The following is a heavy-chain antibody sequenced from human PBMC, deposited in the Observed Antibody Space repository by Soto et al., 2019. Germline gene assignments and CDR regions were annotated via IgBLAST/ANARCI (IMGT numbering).Heavy chain of an antibody. CDR1: GFTFSSYA. Sequence: QVQLVESGGGVVQPGRSLRLSCAASGFTFSSYAMHWVRQAPGKGLEWVAVISYDGSNKYYADSVKGRFTISRDNSKNTLYLQINSLRAEDTAVYYCARPSERITIFGVVDYFDYWGQGTLVTVSS. D-gene: IGHD3-3*01. CDR2: ISYDGSNK. V-gene: IGHV3-30-3*01. CDR3: ARPSERITIFGVVDYFDY. J-gene: IGHJ4*02.